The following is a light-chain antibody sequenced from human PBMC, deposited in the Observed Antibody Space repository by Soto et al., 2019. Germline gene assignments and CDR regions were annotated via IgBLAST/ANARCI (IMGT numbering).Light chain of an antibody. Sequence: EIVLTQSPATMSLSTGERATLSCGASQSVSSSYLAWYQQKPGLAPRLLIYDASSRATGIPDRFSDSGSGTDFTLTISRLEPEDFAGDYCQQYGSSLWTFGQGTKVEIK. CDR1: QSVSSSY. V-gene: IGKV3D-20*01. J-gene: IGKJ1*01. CDR2: DAS. CDR3: QQYGSSLWT.